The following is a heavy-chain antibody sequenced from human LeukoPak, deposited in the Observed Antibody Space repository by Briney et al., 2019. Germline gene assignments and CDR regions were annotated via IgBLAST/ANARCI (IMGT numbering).Heavy chain of an antibody. V-gene: IGHV1-24*01. J-gene: IGHJ4*02. CDR1: GYTLTELS. CDR2: FDPEDGET. Sequence: ASVKVSCKVSGYTLTELSMHWVRQAPGKGLEWMGGFDPEDGETIYAQKLQGRVTMTTDTSTSTAYMELRSLRSDDTAVYYCARDSITMVRGVIGYWGQGTLVTVSS. D-gene: IGHD3-10*01. CDR3: ARDSITMVRGVIGY.